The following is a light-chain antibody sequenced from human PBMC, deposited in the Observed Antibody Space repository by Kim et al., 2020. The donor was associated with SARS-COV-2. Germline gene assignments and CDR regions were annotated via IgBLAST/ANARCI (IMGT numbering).Light chain of an antibody. V-gene: IGKV1-33*01. CDR3: QQYYNSPPA. Sequence: ASIGDRVTITCRASQSISKHLNWYQKRPGKAPKLLIYGASNLERGVPSRFSGSGSGTDFTFTISSLQPEDIATYYCQQYYNSPPAFGQGTKVDIK. J-gene: IGKJ1*01. CDR2: GAS. CDR1: QSISKH.